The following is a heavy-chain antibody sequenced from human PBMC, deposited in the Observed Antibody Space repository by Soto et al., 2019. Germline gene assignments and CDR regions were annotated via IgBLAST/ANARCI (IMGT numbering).Heavy chain of an antibody. D-gene: IGHD3-22*01. J-gene: IGHJ5*02. V-gene: IGHV5-51*01. CDR1: GNNFTSSW. CDR3: ARKDKSGYFNWFDP. CDR2: IFPSDSDT. Sequence: GESLKISCRTSGNNFTSSWLALVRQMPGKGLGWMGIIFPSDSDTRYRPSFQGQVNLLADQSTSTVFLQWASLEAPDTAAYFCARKDKSGYFNWFDPWGQGTLVTVSS.